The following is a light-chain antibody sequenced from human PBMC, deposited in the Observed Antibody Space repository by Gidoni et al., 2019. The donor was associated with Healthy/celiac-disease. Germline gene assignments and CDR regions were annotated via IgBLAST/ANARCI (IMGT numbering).Light chain of an antibody. CDR2: DSS. Sequence: DIQMTKSPSSLSASVGDRVTITCRASQSISSCLNWYQQKPGKAPTLLLYDSSSLQSGVPSRLSGSGSGTAFTLTISSLQPEDFATYYCQQSYSTSTITFGQGTRLEIK. CDR1: QSISSC. V-gene: IGKV1-39*01. J-gene: IGKJ5*01. CDR3: QQSYSTSTIT.